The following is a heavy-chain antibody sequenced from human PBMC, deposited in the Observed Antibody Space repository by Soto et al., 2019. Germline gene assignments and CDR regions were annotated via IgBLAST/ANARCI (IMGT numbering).Heavy chain of an antibody. J-gene: IGHJ4*02. CDR3: ARDHRGDYYDTSGYYPGY. Sequence: GGSLRLSCAASGFSFNSFAMHWVRQAPGKGLEWVAIISYDGSNKYYADSVKGRFTISRDNSKNTLYLLMNSLRAEDTAVYYCARDHRGDYYDTSGYYPGYWVQGAQVTVSS. CDR2: ISYDGSNK. CDR1: GFSFNSFA. V-gene: IGHV3-30-3*01. D-gene: IGHD3-22*01.